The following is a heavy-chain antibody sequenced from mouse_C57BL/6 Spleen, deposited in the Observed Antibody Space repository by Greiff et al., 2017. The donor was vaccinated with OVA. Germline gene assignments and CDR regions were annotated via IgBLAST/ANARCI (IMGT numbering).Heavy chain of an antibody. J-gene: IGHJ3*01. D-gene: IGHD2-3*01. Sequence: EVKVVESGGGLVKPGGSLKLSCAASGFTFSDYGMHWVRQAPEKGLEWVAYISSGSSTIYYADTVKGRFTISRDNAKNTLFLQMTSLRSEDTAMYYCARPDLSWFAYWGQGTLVTVSA. CDR2: ISSGSSTI. CDR1: GFTFSDYG. V-gene: IGHV5-17*01. CDR3: ARPDLSWFAY.